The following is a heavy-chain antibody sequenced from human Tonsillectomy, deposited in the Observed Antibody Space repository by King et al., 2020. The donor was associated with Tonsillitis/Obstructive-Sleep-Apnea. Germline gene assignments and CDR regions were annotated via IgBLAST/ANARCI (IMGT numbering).Heavy chain of an antibody. V-gene: IGHV4-31*03. CDR1: GASISSGGYY. J-gene: IGHJ3*02. D-gene: IGHD3-10*01. CDR2: VYYSGST. Sequence: VQLQESGPGLVKPSQTLSLTCTVSGASISSGGYYWSWIRQHPGKGLEWIGCVYYSGSTYYNPSLKSRVTISVGTSKNQFSLNLISVTAADTAVYYCARDLELDAFDIWGQGTMVTVSS. CDR3: ARDLELDAFDI.